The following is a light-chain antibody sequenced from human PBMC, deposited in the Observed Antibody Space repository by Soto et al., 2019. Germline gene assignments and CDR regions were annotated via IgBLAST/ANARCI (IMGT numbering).Light chain of an antibody. J-gene: IGKJ2*01. CDR3: QQYGSSPYT. CDR2: GAS. V-gene: IGKV3-20*01. Sequence: EIVLTQSPGTLSLSPGERATLSCRASQSVSSSYLAWYQQKPGQAPRLLIYGASSMATGIPDRFSGSGSGTDFTLTISRLEPEDFAAYSCQQYGSSPYTFGQGTNLEIK. CDR1: QSVSSSY.